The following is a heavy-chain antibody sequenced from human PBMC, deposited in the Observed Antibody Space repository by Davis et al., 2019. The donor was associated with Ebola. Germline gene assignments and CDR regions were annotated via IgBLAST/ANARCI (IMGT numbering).Heavy chain of an antibody. CDR1: GYTFTSYY. D-gene: IGHD3-3*01. J-gene: IGHJ6*02. Sequence: ASVKVSCKASGYTFTSYYMHWVRQAPGQGLEWMGIINPSGGSTSYAQKFQGRVTMTRDTSTSTVYMELSSLRSEDTAVYYCARDRENYDFWSGYSYYYYYGMDVWGQGTTVTVSS. V-gene: IGHV1-46*01. CDR3: ARDRENYDFWSGYSYYYYYGMDV. CDR2: INPSGGST.